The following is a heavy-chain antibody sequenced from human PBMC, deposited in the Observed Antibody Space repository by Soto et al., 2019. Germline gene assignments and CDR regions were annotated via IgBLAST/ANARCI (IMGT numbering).Heavy chain of an antibody. J-gene: IGHJ3*02. Sequence: SLRLSCAASGFTFSSYEMDWDRQAPGMGLEWVAHITGSGSTMYADSVKGRFTISRDNADNSLYLQMNSLRAEDTAVYYCTKEKSVMYSGYDAFDIWGRGTMVTVSS. V-gene: IGHV3-48*03. D-gene: IGHD1-26*01. CDR2: ITGSGSTM. CDR3: TKEKSVMYSGYDAFDI. CDR1: GFTFSSYE.